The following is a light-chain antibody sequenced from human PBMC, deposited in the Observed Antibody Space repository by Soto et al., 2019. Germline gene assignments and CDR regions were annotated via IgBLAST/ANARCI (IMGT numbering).Light chain of an antibody. CDR2: EGS. V-gene: IGLV2-23*01. CDR1: SSDVGSYNL. J-gene: IGLJ1*01. Sequence: QSALTQPASVSGSPGQSITISCTGTSSDVGSYNLASWYQQYPGKAPKLMIYEGSKRPSGVSNRFSGSKSGNTASLTISGLQAEDEADYYCCSYAASYVFGTGTKVTVL. CDR3: CSYAASYV.